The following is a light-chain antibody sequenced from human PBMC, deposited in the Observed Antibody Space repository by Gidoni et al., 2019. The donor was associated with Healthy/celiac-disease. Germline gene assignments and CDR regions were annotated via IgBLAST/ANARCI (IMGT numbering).Light chain of an antibody. CDR1: QSVFYSPNNKNY. CDR2: WAS. V-gene: IGKV4-1*01. Sequence: DLVMTPSPDSLPVSLGARATINCKSSQSVFYSPNNKNYLAWYQQKPGQPPKLLIYWASTRESGVPDRFSGSGSGTDFTLTISSLQAEDVAVYYCQQYYSTMWTFGQGTKVEVK. J-gene: IGKJ1*01. CDR3: QQYYSTMWT.